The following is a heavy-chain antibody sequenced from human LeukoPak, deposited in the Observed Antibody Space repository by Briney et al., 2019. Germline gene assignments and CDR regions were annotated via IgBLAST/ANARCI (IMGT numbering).Heavy chain of an antibody. J-gene: IGHJ4*02. V-gene: IGHV4-30-2*01. Sequence: PSQTLSLTCTVSGGSISSGGYYWSWIRQPPGKGLEWIGYIYHSGSTYYNPSLKSRVTISVDRSKNQFSLKLSSVTAADTAVYYCARGGPYSSGWHFDYWGQGTLVTVSS. CDR2: IYHSGST. CDR1: GGSISSGGYY. CDR3: ARGGPYSSGWHFDY. D-gene: IGHD6-19*01.